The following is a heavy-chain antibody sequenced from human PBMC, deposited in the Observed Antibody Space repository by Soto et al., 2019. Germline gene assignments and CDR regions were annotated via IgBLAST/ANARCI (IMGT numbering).Heavy chain of an antibody. D-gene: IGHD3-22*01. CDR3: AVHMYYYDSSGYLSDY. J-gene: IGHJ4*02. CDR2: INAGNGNT. Sequence: ASVKVSCKASGYTFTSYAMHWVRQAPGQRLEWMGWINAGNGNTKYSQKVQGRVTITRDTSASTAYMELSSLRSEDTAVYYCAVHMYYYDSSGYLSDYWGQGTLVTVSS. CDR1: GYTFTSYA. V-gene: IGHV1-3*01.